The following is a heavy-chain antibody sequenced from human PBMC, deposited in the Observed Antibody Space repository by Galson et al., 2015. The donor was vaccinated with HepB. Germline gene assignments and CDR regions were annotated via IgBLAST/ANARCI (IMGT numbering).Heavy chain of an antibody. D-gene: IGHD3-10*01. J-gene: IGHJ5*02. CDR1: AYSFSSYW. CDR3: VRCGHYYASNWFDP. V-gene: IGHV5-51*01. Sequence: QSGAEVKKPGESLKISCKGSAYSFSSYWIAWVRQMPGKGLEWMGIIYPDDSDTRYSPSFEGQVTISADKSISTAYLQWSSLKASDSAMYYCVRCGHYYASNWFDPWGQGTQVTVSS. CDR2: IYPDDSDT.